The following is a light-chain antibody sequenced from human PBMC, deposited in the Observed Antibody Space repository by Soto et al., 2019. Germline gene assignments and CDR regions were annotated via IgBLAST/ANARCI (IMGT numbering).Light chain of an antibody. V-gene: IGKV3-15*01. CDR3: QQYHTWPIP. Sequence: IVMTQSPATLSVAPGERVTFSCRASQGISRKVAWYQHKPGQAPRLLISGASTGATGIPARFSGSGSGTEFTLPISSLQSEDWEIYYCQQYHTWPIPFGGGTKVEIK. CDR1: QGISRK. CDR2: GAS. J-gene: IGKJ4*01.